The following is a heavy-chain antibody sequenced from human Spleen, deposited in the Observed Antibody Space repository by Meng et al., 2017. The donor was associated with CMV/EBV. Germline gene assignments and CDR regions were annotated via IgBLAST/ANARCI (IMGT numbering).Heavy chain of an antibody. J-gene: IGHJ3*02. Sequence: GESLKISCAASGFSFNDYAMHWVRQAPGKGLEWVAVISHDGTSKYYTDSVKGRFTISRDNAKNSLYLQMNSLRAEDTAVYYCARPNWNDAVDAFDIWGQGTMVTVSS. V-gene: IGHV3-30*04. D-gene: IGHD1-1*01. CDR3: ARPNWNDAVDAFDI. CDR1: GFSFNDYA. CDR2: ISHDGTSK.